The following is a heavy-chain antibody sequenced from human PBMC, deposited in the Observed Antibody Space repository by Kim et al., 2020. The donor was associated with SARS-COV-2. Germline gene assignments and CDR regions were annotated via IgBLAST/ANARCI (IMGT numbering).Heavy chain of an antibody. Sequence: GGSLRLSCAASGFTFNNYGMHWVRQAPGKGLEWVAVIWHDGNNKYYADSVKGRFTISRDRSKNTLYLQMNSLRVEDTAVYYCASDRLAIFGDSFDIWGQGTMVTVSS. CDR2: IWHDGNNK. CDR1: GFTFNNYG. CDR3: ASDRLAIFGDSFDI. V-gene: IGHV3-33*01. D-gene: IGHD3-3*02. J-gene: IGHJ3*02.